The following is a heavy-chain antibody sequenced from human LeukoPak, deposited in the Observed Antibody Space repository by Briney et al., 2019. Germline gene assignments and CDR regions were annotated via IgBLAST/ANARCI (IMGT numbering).Heavy chain of an antibody. Sequence: GGSLRLSCAASGFTFSSYAMYWVRQAPGKGLEWVSAIGGSGGSTYYADSVKGRFTISRDNSKNTLYLQMNSLRAEDTAVHYCAKAGIGGSSLYYFDYWGQGTLVTVSS. V-gene: IGHV3-23*01. CDR3: AKAGIGGSSLYYFDY. D-gene: IGHD6-6*01. J-gene: IGHJ4*02. CDR2: IGGSGGST. CDR1: GFTFSSYA.